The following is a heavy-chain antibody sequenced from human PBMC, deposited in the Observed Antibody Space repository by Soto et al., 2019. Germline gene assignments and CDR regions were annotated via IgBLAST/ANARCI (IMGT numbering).Heavy chain of an antibody. CDR3: AKDPIVVVPAAIPGGTFDY. J-gene: IGHJ4*02. D-gene: IGHD2-2*01. CDR1: GFILNSYG. Sequence: PGGSLRLSCEASGFILNSYGMSWVRQAPGKGLEWVSTLTSGGGTHYADSVKGRFTISRENFKNTLYLQMNSLRAEDTAVYYCAKDPIVVVPAAIPGGTFDYWGQGTLVTVSS. CDR2: LTSGGGT. V-gene: IGHV3-23*01.